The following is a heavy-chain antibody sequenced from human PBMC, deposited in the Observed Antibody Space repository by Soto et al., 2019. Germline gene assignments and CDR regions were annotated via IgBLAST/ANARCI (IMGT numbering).Heavy chain of an antibody. Sequence: GGSLRLSCAASGFTFSSYAMSWVRQAPGKGLEWVSAISGSGGSTYYADSVKGRFTISRDNSKNTLYLQMNSLRAEETAVYYCAGDTYYDFWTGYYGMDVWGPGPKVTVS. J-gene: IGHJ6*02. CDR1: GFTFSSYA. CDR2: ISGSGGST. V-gene: IGHV3-23*01. D-gene: IGHD3-3*01. CDR3: AGDTYYDFWTGYYGMDV.